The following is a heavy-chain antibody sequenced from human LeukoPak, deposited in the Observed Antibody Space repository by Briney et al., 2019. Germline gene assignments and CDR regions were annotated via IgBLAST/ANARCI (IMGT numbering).Heavy chain of an antibody. V-gene: IGHV3-74*01. J-gene: IGHJ4*02. CDR3: AKTYYDFWSGYYQDSYYFDY. CDR2: INTDGSST. Sequence: GGSLRLSCAASGFTFSSYWMHWVRQAPGKGLVWVSRINTDGSSTNYADSVKGRFTISRDNAKNTLYLQMNSLRAEDTAVYYCAKTYYDFWSGYYQDSYYFDYWGQGTLVTVSS. CDR1: GFTFSSYW. D-gene: IGHD3-3*01.